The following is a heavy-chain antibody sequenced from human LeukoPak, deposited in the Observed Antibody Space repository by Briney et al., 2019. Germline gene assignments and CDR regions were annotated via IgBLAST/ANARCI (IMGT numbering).Heavy chain of an antibody. CDR3: AKGQFLSGAYVN. J-gene: IGHJ4*02. CDR1: GFTFSNAW. V-gene: IGHV3-15*01. D-gene: IGHD1-26*01. CDR2: IKSKTDGGTT. Sequence: GGSLRLSCAASGFTFSNAWMSWVRQAPGKGLEWVGRIKSKTDGGTTDYAAPVKGRFTISRDDSKNTLYLQMNSLRAEDTAVYYCAKGQFLSGAYVNWGQGTLVTVSS.